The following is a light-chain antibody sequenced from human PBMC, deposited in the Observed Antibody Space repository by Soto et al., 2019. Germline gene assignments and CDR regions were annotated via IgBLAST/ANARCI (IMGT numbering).Light chain of an antibody. V-gene: IGLV1-40*01. CDR1: SSNIGAGYA. CDR2: GNT. CDR3: QSYDSSLSASYV. J-gene: IGLJ1*01. Sequence: VLTQPPSVSGAPGQSVTISCTGSSSNIGAGYAVHWYQQLPGKAPKLLIYGNTNRPSGVPDRFSGSKSGTSASLAITGLQAEDEADYYCQSYDSSLSASYVFGGGTKVTVL.